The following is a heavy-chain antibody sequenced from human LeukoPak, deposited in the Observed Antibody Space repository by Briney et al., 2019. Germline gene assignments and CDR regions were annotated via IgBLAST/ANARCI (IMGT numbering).Heavy chain of an antibody. Sequence: GKSLKISCKGSGYSFTTYWIGWVRQMPGKGLEWVGIINPGDSDPRYRPSFQGQVTISADKSISTAYLQWSSLKASDTAMYYCARHGLGSSWFGFDYWGQGTLVTVSS. CDR3: ARHGLGSSWFGFDY. J-gene: IGHJ4*02. CDR1: GYSFTTYW. D-gene: IGHD6-13*01. V-gene: IGHV5-51*01. CDR2: INPGDSDP.